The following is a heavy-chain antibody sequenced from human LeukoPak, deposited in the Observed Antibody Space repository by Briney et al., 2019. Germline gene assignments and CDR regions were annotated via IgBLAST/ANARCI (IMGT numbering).Heavy chain of an antibody. CDR2: ISSSSSYI. D-gene: IGHD3-9*01. V-gene: IGHV3-21*01. J-gene: IGHJ4*02. Sequence: KAGGSLRLSCAASGFTFSSYSMNWVRQAPGKGLEWVSSISSSSSYIYYADSVKGRFTISRDNPKNSLYLQMNSLRAEDTAVYYCARDQEDYDILTGYSYWGQGTLVTVSS. CDR1: GFTFSSYS. CDR3: ARDQEDYDILTGYSY.